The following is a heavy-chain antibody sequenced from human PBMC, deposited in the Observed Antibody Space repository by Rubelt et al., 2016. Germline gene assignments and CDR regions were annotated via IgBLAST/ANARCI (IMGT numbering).Heavy chain of an antibody. Sequence: EVQLVESGGGLVQPGGSLRLSCAASGFTFSTYSMNWVRQAPGKGLEWVSRSNSDGSTISYADSVKGRFTISRDNAKNMVYLQMNSLRGEDSGVYYCARVTDDYYSSGWRTHGMDVWGQGTKVSVSS. CDR1: GFTFSTYS. D-gene: IGHD6-19*01. CDR2: SNSDGSTI. CDR3: ARVTDDYYSSGWRTHGMDV. V-gene: IGHV3-74*02. J-gene: IGHJ6*02.